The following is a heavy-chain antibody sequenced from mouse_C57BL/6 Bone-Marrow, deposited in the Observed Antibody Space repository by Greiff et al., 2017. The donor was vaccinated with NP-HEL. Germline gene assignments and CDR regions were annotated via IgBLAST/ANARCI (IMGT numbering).Heavy chain of an antibody. V-gene: IGHV1-18*01. Sequence: EVKLMESGPELVKPGASVKIPCKASGYTFTDYNMDWVKQSHGKSLEWIGDINPNNGGTIYNQKFKGKATLTVDKSSSTAYMELRSLTSEDTAVYYCARGSGSSYYAMDYWGQGTSVTVSS. J-gene: IGHJ4*01. CDR3: ARGSGSSYYAMDY. CDR2: INPNNGGT. D-gene: IGHD1-1*01. CDR1: GYTFTDYN.